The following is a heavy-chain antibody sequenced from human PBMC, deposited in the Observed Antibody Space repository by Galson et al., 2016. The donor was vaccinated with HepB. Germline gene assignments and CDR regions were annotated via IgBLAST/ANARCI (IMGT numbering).Heavy chain of an antibody. CDR1: GFTFSNHY. Sequence: SLRLSCAGSGFTFSNHYMHWVRQAPGKGLVWVSRINSDGSNANYADSVKGRFTISRDNARNTLYLHVNSLRAEDAAVYNCARENGDYLFIDYWGQGTLVTVSS. CDR3: ARENGDYLFIDY. V-gene: IGHV3-74*01. D-gene: IGHD4-17*01. J-gene: IGHJ4*02. CDR2: INSDGSNA.